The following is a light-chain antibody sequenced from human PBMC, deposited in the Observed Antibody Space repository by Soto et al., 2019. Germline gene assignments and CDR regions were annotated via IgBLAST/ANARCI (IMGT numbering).Light chain of an antibody. CDR3: QQRDNWHWT. Sequence: EIVLTQSPATLSLSPGERATLSCRASQSVRSNLAWYQQKPGQAPKLLIYDASNRATGIPGRFSGSGSGTDFNLNISNLEPEDFAVYYCQQRDNWHWTFGQGAQLEIK. V-gene: IGKV3D-11*02. CDR2: DAS. J-gene: IGKJ1*01. CDR1: QSVRSN.